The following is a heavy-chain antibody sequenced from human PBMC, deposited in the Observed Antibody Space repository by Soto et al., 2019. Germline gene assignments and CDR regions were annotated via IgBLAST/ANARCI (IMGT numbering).Heavy chain of an antibody. CDR3: ASLDTAMTPSPGY. D-gene: IGHD5-18*01. Sequence: GGSLRLSCVASGLTFSSWMSWVRQAPGKGLEWVAMTTQDGSGKHYVDSVKGRFTISRDSAKNSMYLQMNSLTVEDTAMYYCASLDTAMTPSPGYWGQSTQVTVSX. CDR2: TTQDGSGK. J-gene: IGHJ4*02. CDR1: GLTFSSW. V-gene: IGHV3-7*01.